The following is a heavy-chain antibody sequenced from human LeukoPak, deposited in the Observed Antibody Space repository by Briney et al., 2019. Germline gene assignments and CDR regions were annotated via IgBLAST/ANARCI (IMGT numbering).Heavy chain of an antibody. V-gene: IGHV4-59*12. Sequence: PSETLSLTCTVSGGSISSYYWSWIRQPPGKGLEWVGSIYYSGSTYYNPSLKSRVTISVDTSKNQFSLKLSSVTAADTAVYYCAREPGIAVAGTLGYWGQGTLVTVSS. CDR1: GGSISSYY. CDR3: AREPGIAVAGTLGY. D-gene: IGHD6-19*01. CDR2: IYYSGST. J-gene: IGHJ4*02.